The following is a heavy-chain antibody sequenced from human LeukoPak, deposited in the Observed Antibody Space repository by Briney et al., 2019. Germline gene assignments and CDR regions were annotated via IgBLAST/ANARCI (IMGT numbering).Heavy chain of an antibody. Sequence: SETLSLTCAVSGGSISSSNWWSWVRQPPGKGLEWIGEIYHSGSTNYNPSLKSRVTISVDTSKNQFSLKLSSVTAADTAVYYCAISPIRRYYYGMDVWGQGTTVTVSS. CDR1: GGSISSSNW. J-gene: IGHJ6*02. CDR3: AISPIRRYYYGMDV. CDR2: IYHSGST. V-gene: IGHV4-4*02. D-gene: IGHD3-16*01.